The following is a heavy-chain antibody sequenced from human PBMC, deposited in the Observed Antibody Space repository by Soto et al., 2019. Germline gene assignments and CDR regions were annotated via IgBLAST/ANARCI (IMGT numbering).Heavy chain of an antibody. V-gene: IGHV3-48*03. CDR1: GFTFSNYE. CDR2: ISSSSSGI. Sequence: EVQLVESGGELVQPGGSLRVSCTASGFTFSNYEMNWVRQAPGKGLEWVSYISSSSSGIYYTDSVKGPFTISRDNAKNSLYLQMNSLRAEDTAVYYCARRRYFDLWGRGTLVTVSS. CDR3: ARRRYFDL. J-gene: IGHJ2*01.